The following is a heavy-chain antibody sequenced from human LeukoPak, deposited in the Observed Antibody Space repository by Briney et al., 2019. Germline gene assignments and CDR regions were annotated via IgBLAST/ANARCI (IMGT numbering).Heavy chain of an antibody. J-gene: IGHJ5*02. Sequence: KPSETLSLTCAVYGGSFSGYYWSWIRQPPGKGLEWIGEINDSGSTNYNPSLKSRVTISVDTSKNQFSLKLSSVTAADTAVYYCARRLGMFDPWGQGTLVTVSS. V-gene: IGHV4-34*01. CDR3: ARRLGMFDP. CDR2: INDSGST. D-gene: IGHD3-10*01. CDR1: GGSFSGYY.